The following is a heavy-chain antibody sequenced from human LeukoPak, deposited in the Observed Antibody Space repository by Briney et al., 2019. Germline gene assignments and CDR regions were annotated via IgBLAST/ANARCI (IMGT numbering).Heavy chain of an antibody. D-gene: IGHD3-9*01. V-gene: IGHV3-15*01. CDR3: TTESPYYDILTGYYDPFDY. CDR2: IKSKTDGGTT. J-gene: IGHJ4*02. CDR1: GFTFSNAW. Sequence: GGSLRLSCAASGFTFSNAWMSWVRQAPGKGLEWVGRIKSKTDGGTTDYAAPVKGRFTISRDDSKNTLYLQMNSLKTEDTAVYYCTTESPYYDILTGYYDPFDYWGQGTLVTVSS.